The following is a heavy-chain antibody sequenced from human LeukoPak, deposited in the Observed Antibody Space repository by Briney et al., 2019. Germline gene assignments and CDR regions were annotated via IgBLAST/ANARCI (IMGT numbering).Heavy chain of an antibody. D-gene: IGHD1-7*01. CDR3: ARNLGRPNDY. CDR2: ISSSGSTT. V-gene: IGHV3-48*03. CDR1: GFSFSFYE. J-gene: IGHJ4*02. Sequence: PGGSLRLSCAASGFSFSFYEMYWVRQAPGKGLGWVSYISSSGSTTYYTDSVKGRFTISRDNAKNSLYLQMDSLRAEDTAVYYCARNLGRPNDYWGQGTLVTVSS.